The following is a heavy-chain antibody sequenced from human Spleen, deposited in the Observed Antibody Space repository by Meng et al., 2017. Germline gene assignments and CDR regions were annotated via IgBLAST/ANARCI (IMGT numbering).Heavy chain of an antibody. J-gene: IGHJ4*02. CDR1: GDSISSGTYY. CDR3: ARVFDY. Sequence: QVQLQQWGTRLLKPSQTLSLTCTVSGDSISSGTYYWGWFRQPPGKGLEWIASIHSSGGTYYSPSFKSRATISGDTSKNQFSLKVTSVTAADTAVYYCARVFDYWGQGTLVTVSS. CDR2: IHSSGGT. V-gene: IGHV4-39*01.